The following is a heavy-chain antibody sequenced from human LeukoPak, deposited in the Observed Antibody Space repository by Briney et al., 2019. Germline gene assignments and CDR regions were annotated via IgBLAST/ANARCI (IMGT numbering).Heavy chain of an antibody. CDR3: AREGHYYYMDV. Sequence: GGSLRLSCAASGFTFSSYAMHWVRQAPGKGLEWVAVISYDGSNTYYADSVKGRFTISRDNSKNTLYVQMNSLRAEDTAVYYCAREGHYYYMDVWGKGTTVTVSS. V-gene: IGHV3-30*04. CDR1: GFTFSSYA. CDR2: ISYDGSNT. J-gene: IGHJ6*03.